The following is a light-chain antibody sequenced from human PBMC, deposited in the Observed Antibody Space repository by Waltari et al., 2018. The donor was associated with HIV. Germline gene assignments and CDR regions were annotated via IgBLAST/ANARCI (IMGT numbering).Light chain of an antibody. J-gene: IGKJ4*01. Sequence: IVMTQSPLSLPVTPGEPASISCTSNQSLLHSSGHNFLDWYMQKPGQSPQLLIYLAYNRASGVPDRFSGSGSATDFTLKISRVEAEDVGLYYCMQVLQIPLTFGGGTKVEIK. CDR3: MQVLQIPLT. V-gene: IGKV2-28*01. CDR1: QSLLHSSGHNF. CDR2: LAY.